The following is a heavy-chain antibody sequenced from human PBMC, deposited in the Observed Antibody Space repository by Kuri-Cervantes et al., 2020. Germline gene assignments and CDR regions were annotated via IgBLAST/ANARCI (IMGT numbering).Heavy chain of an antibody. CDR3: ARDGRNYYDSSGVAGFDY. Sequence: GGSLRLSCAASGFTFSSYAMSWVRQAPGKGLEWVSAISGSGGSTYYADSVKGRFTISRDNSKNTLSLQMNSLRGEDTAVYYCARDGRNYYDSSGVAGFDYWGQGTLVTVSS. V-gene: IGHV3-23*01. CDR2: ISGSGGST. D-gene: IGHD3-22*01. CDR1: GFTFSSYA. J-gene: IGHJ4*02.